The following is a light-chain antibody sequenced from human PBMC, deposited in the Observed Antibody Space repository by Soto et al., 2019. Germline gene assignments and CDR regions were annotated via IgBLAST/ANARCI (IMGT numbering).Light chain of an antibody. CDR2: GAS. J-gene: IGKJ3*01. CDR1: QSFSSSY. V-gene: IGKV3-20*01. Sequence: EIVLTQSPGTLSLSPGERATLSCRASQSFSSSYLAWYQQKPGQAPRLLIYGASSRATGIPDRFSGSGSGTDFPLTISSLEPADFAVYYCQHYGSALFTFGPGTKVDVK. CDR3: QHYGSALFT.